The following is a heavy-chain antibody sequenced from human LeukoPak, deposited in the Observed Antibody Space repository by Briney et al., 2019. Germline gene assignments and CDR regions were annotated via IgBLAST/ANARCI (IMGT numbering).Heavy chain of an antibody. Sequence: GGSLRLSCAASGFSFHSYGMHWVRQAPGKGLEWVATISYDGTKKYYADSVKGRLTISRDNSRSTLDLQMRSLTTEDTAVYYCAKDIWERLVLGYYGMDVWGQGTTVIVSS. CDR1: GFSFHSYG. J-gene: IGHJ6*02. D-gene: IGHD6-19*01. V-gene: IGHV3-30*18. CDR3: AKDIWERLVLGYYGMDV. CDR2: ISYDGTKK.